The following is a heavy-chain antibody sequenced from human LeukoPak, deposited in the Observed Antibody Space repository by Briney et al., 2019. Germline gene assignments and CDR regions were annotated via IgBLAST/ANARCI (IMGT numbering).Heavy chain of an antibody. J-gene: IGHJ4*02. CDR2: IFSSGST. Sequence: SETLSLTCTVSVRSISGYYWSWIRQPPGKGLEWIGYIFSSGSTNYNPSLKSRVTISEDTSVNHFSLKISSVTDADAAVYCCDRHYYARSDSYSFDYSGQGTLVTVSS. D-gene: IGHD2-8*01. CDR3: DRHYYARSDSYSFDY. CDR1: VRSISGYY. V-gene: IGHV4-59*08.